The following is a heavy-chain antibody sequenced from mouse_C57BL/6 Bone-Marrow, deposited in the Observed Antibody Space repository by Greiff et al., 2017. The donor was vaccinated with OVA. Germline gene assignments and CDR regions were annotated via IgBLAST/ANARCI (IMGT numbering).Heavy chain of an antibody. CDR1: GYSITSGYY. V-gene: IGHV3-6*01. Sequence: ESGPGLVKPSQSLSLTCSVTGYSITSGYYWNWIRQFPGNKLEWMGYISYDGSNNYNPSLKNRISITRDTSKNQFFLKLNSVTTEDTATYYCAREGAYYYSGYAMDYWGQGTSVTVSS. CDR2: ISYDGSN. J-gene: IGHJ4*01. CDR3: AREGAYYYSGYAMDY. D-gene: IGHD1-1*01.